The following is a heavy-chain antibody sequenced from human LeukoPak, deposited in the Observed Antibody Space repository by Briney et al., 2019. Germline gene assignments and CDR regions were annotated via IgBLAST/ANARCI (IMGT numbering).Heavy chain of an antibody. CDR3: AKSPATMIVVVIRLDY. CDR2: ISGSGGST. J-gene: IGHJ4*02. Sequence: GGSLRLSCAASGFTFSSYAMSWVRQAPGKGLEWVSAISGSGGSTYYADSVKGRSTISRDNSKNTLYLQMNSLRAEDTAVYYCAKSPATMIVVVIRLDYWGQGTLVTVSS. V-gene: IGHV3-23*01. D-gene: IGHD3-22*01. CDR1: GFTFSSYA.